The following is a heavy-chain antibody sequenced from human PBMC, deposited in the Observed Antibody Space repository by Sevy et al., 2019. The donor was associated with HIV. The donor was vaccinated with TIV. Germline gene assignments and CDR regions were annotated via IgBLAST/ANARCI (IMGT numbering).Heavy chain of an antibody. D-gene: IGHD3-22*01. CDR2: FDPEDGET. V-gene: IGHV1-24*01. CDR1: GFTLSEVS. Sequence: ASVKVSCKVSGFTLSEVSMHWVRQAPGKGLEWMGTFDPEDGETIYAQKFQGRVTMTEDTSTDTAYMELSSLGSEDTAVFYCTITKDYYDNSGYPFDYWGQGTLVTVSS. CDR3: TITKDYYDNSGYPFDY. J-gene: IGHJ4*02.